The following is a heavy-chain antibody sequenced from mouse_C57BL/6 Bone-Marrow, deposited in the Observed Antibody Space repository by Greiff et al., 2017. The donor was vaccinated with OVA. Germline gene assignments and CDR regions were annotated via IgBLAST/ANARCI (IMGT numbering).Heavy chain of an antibody. J-gene: IGHJ4*01. D-gene: IGHD1-1*01. CDR2: ISSGGDYI. Sequence: EVKLMESGEGLVKPGGSLKLSCAASGFTFSSYAMSWVRQTPEKRLEWVAYISSGGDYIYYADTVKGRFTISRDNARNTLYLQMSSLKSEDTAMYYCTSITTVVAKEYYYAMDYWGQGTSVTVSS. CDR3: TSITTVVAKEYYYAMDY. CDR1: GFTFSSYA. V-gene: IGHV5-9-1*02.